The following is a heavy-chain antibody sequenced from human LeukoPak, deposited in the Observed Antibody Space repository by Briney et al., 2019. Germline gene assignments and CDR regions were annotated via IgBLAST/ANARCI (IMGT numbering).Heavy chain of an antibody. J-gene: IGHJ4*02. Sequence: GGSLRLSCAASGFTFSSYAMTWVRQAPDKGLEWVSAISGSDGSTYYADSVKGRFTISRDDSQNTLYLQMNSLSAEDTAVYYCAKVETSGGANCYALDYWGQGTLVNVSS. CDR1: GFTFSSYA. V-gene: IGHV3-23*01. D-gene: IGHD2-2*01. CDR3: AKVETSGGANCYALDY. CDR2: ISGSDGST.